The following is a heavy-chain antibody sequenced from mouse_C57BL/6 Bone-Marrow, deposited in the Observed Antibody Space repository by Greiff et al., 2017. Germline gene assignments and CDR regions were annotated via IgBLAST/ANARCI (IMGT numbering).Heavy chain of an antibody. CDR1: GFTFSSYW. Sequence: QVQLLQPGADFVMPGASVKLSCTASGFTFSSYWMHWVQQRPGQGLEWIGEIDPSGSYTNYTETFKGKFTFSGDNSYSTAYLQLRSLTSEDSSDYYCAAGGLRRGRYAMDYWGKGTSVTVSS. CDR2: IDPSGSYT. CDR3: AAGGLRRGRYAMDY. D-gene: IGHD2-4*01. J-gene: IGHJ4*01. V-gene: IGHV1-69*01.